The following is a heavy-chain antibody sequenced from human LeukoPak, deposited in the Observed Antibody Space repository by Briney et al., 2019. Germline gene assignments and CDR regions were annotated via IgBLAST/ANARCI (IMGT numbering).Heavy chain of an antibody. CDR1: GGSFSGYY. Sequence: SETLSLTCAVYGGSFSGYYWSWIRQPPGKGLEWIGEISHSGSTNYNPSLKNRVTISVDTSKNQFSLKLSSVTAADTAVYYCARFRIAVADAYYYYYMDVWGKGTTVTVSS. D-gene: IGHD6-19*01. J-gene: IGHJ6*03. CDR2: ISHSGST. CDR3: ARFRIAVADAYYYYYMDV. V-gene: IGHV4-34*01.